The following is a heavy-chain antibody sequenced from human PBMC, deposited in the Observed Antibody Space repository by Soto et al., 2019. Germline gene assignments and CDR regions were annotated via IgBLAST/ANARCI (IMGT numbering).Heavy chain of an antibody. CDR1: GFTFDDYA. CDR2: ISCDGSNK. V-gene: IGHV3-30*18. D-gene: IGHD4-17*01. Sequence: GGSLRLSCAASGFTFDDYAMHLVRQAPGKGLEWVAVISCDGSNKYYADSVKGRFTISRDNSKNTLYLQMNSLRAEDTAVYYCAKHHTLRFGDDYRDYFDYWGQGTLVTVS. J-gene: IGHJ4*02. CDR3: AKHHTLRFGDDYRDYFDY.